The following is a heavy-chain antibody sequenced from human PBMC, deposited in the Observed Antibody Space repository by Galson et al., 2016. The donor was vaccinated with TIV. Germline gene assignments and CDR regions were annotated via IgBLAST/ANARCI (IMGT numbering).Heavy chain of an antibody. V-gene: IGHV5-10-1*01. CDR1: GYSFTNYW. CDR3: ARSASAGSGWVDP. Sequence: QSGAEVKKPGESLRISCKTSGYSFTNYWITWVRQMPEKGLEWMGRIDSRDSYTNYSPTFEGHVTISTDKSISTAYLQWTSLKASDSAIYYCARSASAGSGWVDPWGQGTLVTGSS. D-gene: IGHD3-10*01. CDR2: IDSRDSYT. J-gene: IGHJ5*02.